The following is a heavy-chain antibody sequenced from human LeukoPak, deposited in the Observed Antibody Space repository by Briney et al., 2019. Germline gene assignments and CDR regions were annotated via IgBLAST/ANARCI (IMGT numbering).Heavy chain of an antibody. CDR3: ARRGGLETSDYGMDV. J-gene: IGHJ6*04. CDR2: IIPIFGTA. Sequence: KISCKGSGYSFTSYWIGWVRQMPGKGLEWMGGIIPIFGTANYAQKFQGRVTITADKSTSTAYMELSSLRSEDTAVYYCARRGGLETSDYGMDVWVKVTTVIVTS. CDR1: GYSFTSYW. V-gene: IGHV1-69*06. D-gene: IGHD2-15*01.